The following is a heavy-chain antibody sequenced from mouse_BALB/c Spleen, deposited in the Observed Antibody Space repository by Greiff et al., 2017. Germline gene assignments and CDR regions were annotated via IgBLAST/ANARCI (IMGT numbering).Heavy chain of an antibody. J-gene: IGHJ1*01. CDR3: ARGDTTVVATYWYFDV. D-gene: IGHD1-1*01. CDR2: IWSGGST. CDR1: GFSLTSYG. Sequence: VQLQESGPGLVQPSQSLSITCTVSGFSLTSYGVHWVRQSPGKGLEWLGVIWSGGSTDYNAAFISRLSISKDNSKSQVFFKMNSLQANDTAIYYCARGDTTVVATYWYFDVWGAGTTVTVSS. V-gene: IGHV2-2*02.